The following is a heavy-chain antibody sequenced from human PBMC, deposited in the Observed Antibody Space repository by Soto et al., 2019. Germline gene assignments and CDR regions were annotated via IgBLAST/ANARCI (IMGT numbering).Heavy chain of an antibody. D-gene: IGHD3-22*01. Sequence: NPSETLSLTCTVSGGSISSYYWSWIRQPPGKGLEWIGYIYYSGSTNYNPSLKSRVTISVDTSKNQFSLKLSSVTAADTAVYYCATGGIVVVRDAFDIWGQGTMVTVSS. CDR2: IYYSGST. CDR3: ATGGIVVVRDAFDI. J-gene: IGHJ3*02. CDR1: GGSISSYY. V-gene: IGHV4-59*01.